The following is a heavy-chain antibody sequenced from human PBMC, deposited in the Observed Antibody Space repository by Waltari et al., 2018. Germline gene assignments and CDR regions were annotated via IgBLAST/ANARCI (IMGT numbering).Heavy chain of an antibody. CDR2: ISSSSRYI. J-gene: IGHJ2*01. D-gene: IGHD6-13*01. Sequence: EVQLVESGGGLVKPGGSLRLSCAASGFTFSSYSMNWVRQAPGKGLEWVSSISSSSRYIYYADSVKGRFTISRDNAKNSLYLQMNSLRAEDTAVYYCARDGYSSSNWYFDLWGRGTLVTVSS. CDR3: ARDGYSSSNWYFDL. CDR1: GFTFSSYS. V-gene: IGHV3-21*01.